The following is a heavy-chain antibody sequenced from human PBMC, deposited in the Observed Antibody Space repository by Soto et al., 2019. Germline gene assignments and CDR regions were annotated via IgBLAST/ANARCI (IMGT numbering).Heavy chain of an antibody. Sequence: QVQLQESGPGLVKPSQTLSLTCTVSGGSISSGGYYWSWIRQHPGKGLEWIGYIYYSGSTYYNPSLKCRFTISVDTSKNQFSLKLSSVTAADTAVYYCARDFTDSSGPTLGMGVWGQGTTVTVSS. J-gene: IGHJ6*02. D-gene: IGHD6-19*01. CDR2: IYYSGST. CDR3: ARDFTDSSGPTLGMGV. V-gene: IGHV4-31*03. CDR1: GGSISSGGYY.